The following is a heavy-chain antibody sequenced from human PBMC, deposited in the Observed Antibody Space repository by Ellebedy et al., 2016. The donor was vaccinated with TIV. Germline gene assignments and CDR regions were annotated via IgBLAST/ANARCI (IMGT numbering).Heavy chain of an antibody. CDR1: GDSVSSNSAA. J-gene: IGHJ6*02. D-gene: IGHD2-15*01. CDR3: TRGSVVVVAENLLLDYYGMDV. V-gene: IGHV6-1*01. Sequence: SQTLSLTCAISGDSVSSNSAAWSWIRQSPSRGLEWLGRTYYSSKWYTDYAVSMKSRITIKPDTSKNQFSLQLNSVTPEDTAVYYWTRGSVVVVAENLLLDYYGMDVWGQGTTVTVSS. CDR2: TYYSSKWYT.